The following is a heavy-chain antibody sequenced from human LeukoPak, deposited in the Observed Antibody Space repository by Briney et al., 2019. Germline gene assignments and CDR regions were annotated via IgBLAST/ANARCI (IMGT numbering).Heavy chain of an antibody. CDR1: GDSISSSSYY. V-gene: IGHV4-39*01. D-gene: IGHD5-12*01. CDR3: ARHSRSAYSGYENAFDI. CDR2: VYYSTNT. J-gene: IGHJ3*02. Sequence: SETLSLTCTVSGDSISSSSYYWDWIRQPPGKGLEWIGNVYYSTNTYYNPSLKGRVTISVDTSKNQFSLKLSSVTAADTAIYYCARHSRSAYSGYENAFDIWGQGTVVTVSS.